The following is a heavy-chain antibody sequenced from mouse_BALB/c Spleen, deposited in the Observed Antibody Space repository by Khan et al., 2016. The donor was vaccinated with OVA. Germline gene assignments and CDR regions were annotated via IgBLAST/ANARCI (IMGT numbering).Heavy chain of an antibody. J-gene: IGHJ4*01. Sequence: QVQLKESGPGLVAPSQSLSITCTVSGFSLSNYGVNWVRQPPGKGLEWLGIIWAGGSTNYNSALMSKLSIRKDNAKSQVFLKMNSLQTDDTDMYYCARETAYYGNYEAMDYWGQGTSVTVSS. D-gene: IGHD2-10*01. CDR3: ARETAYYGNYEAMDY. CDR1: GFSLSNYG. CDR2: IWAGGST. V-gene: IGHV2-9*02.